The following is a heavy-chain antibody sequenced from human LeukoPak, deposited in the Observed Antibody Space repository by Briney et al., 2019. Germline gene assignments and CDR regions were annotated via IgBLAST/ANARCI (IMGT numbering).Heavy chain of an antibody. CDR2: IYPGDSDT. CDR1: GYSFTTYW. J-gene: IGHJ4*02. D-gene: IGHD4-17*01. Sequence: GESLKISCKGSGYSFTTYWIGWVRQMPGKGLEWMGIIYPGDSDTSYSPSFQGQVTISADKSISTAYLQWSSLTASDTAMYYCGRHLHGDLYFDYWGQGTLVTVSS. V-gene: IGHV5-51*01. CDR3: GRHLHGDLYFDY.